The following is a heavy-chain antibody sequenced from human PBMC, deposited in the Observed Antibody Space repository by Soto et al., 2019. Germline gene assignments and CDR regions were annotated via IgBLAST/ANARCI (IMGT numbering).Heavy chain of an antibody. J-gene: IGHJ5*02. Sequence: SETLSLTCAVSGGSISSGGYSWSWIRQPPGKGLEWIGYIYHSGSTYYNPSLKSRVTISVDRSKNQFPLKLSSVTAADTAVYYCARGYDFWSGGFDPWGQGTLVTVS. V-gene: IGHV4-30-2*01. CDR1: GGSISSGGYS. CDR2: IYHSGST. D-gene: IGHD3-3*01. CDR3: ARGYDFWSGGFDP.